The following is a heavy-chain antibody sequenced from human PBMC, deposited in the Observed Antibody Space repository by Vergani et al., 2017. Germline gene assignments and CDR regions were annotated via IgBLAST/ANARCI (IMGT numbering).Heavy chain of an antibody. V-gene: IGHV5-51*01. D-gene: IGHD3/OR15-3a*01. CDR1: GYSFTSYW. J-gene: IGHJ5*02. CDR2: ICPGDSAT. CDR3: ARGRIQLDCGFDP. Sequence: EVQLVQSGAEVKKPGESLKISCKDSGYSFTSYWIGWVRQMTGKSLWWMGFICPGDSATRYSPSFQGQVTISADKSISTAYLLWSILKASDTAMYYCARGRIQLDCGFDPWGQGTLVTVSS.